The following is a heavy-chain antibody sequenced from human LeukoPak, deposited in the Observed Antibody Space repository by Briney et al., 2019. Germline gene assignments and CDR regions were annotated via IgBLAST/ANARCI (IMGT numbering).Heavy chain of an antibody. J-gene: IGHJ6*03. CDR3: ARELPRAARYYYYYYYMDV. V-gene: IGHV4-34*01. CDR2: INHSGST. Sequence: PSETLSLTCAVYGGSFSGYYWSWIRQPPGKGLEWIGEINHSGSTNYNPSLKSRVTISVDTSKNQFSLELSSVTAADTAVYYCARELPRAARYYYYYYYMDVWGKGTTVTVSS. CDR1: GGSFSGYY. D-gene: IGHD6-6*01.